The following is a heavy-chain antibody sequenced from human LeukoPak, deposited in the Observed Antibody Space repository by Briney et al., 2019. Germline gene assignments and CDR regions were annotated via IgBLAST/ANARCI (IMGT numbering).Heavy chain of an antibody. CDR3: ASRDPLTMDFDY. D-gene: IGHD3-10*01. J-gene: IGHJ4*02. V-gene: IGHV4-39*01. CDR2: IYYSGST. Sequence: SETLSLTCTVSGGSISSCSYYWGWIRQPPGKGLEWIGSIYYSGSTYYNPSLKSRVTISVDTSKNQFSLKLSSVTAADTAVYYCASRDPLTMDFDYWGQGTLVTVSS. CDR1: GGSISSCSYY.